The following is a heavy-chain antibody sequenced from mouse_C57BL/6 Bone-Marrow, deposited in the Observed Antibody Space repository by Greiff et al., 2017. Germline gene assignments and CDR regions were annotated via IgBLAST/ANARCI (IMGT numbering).Heavy chain of an antibody. D-gene: IGHD1-1*01. V-gene: IGHV1-66*01. CDR1: GYSFTSYY. Sequence: QVQLQQSGPELVKPGASVKISCKASGYSFTSYYIHWVKQRPGQGLEWIGWIYPRSGNTKYNEKFKGKATLTADTSSSTAYMQLSSLTSEDSAVYYCARLNGSSYLWFAYWGQGTLVTVSA. J-gene: IGHJ3*01. CDR3: ARLNGSSYLWFAY. CDR2: IYPRSGNT.